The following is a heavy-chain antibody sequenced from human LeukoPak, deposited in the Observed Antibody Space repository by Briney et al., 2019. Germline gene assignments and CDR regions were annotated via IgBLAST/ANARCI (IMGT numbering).Heavy chain of an antibody. D-gene: IGHD2-15*01. Sequence: SVKVSCKASGGTFSSYAISWVRQAPGQGLEWMGGIIPIFGTANYAQKFQGRVTITTDESTSTAYMELSSLRSEDTAVYYCAGPRDCSGGSCYDAFDIWGQGTMVTVSS. CDR1: GGTFSSYA. CDR2: IIPIFGTA. CDR3: AGPRDCSGGSCYDAFDI. J-gene: IGHJ3*02. V-gene: IGHV1-69*05.